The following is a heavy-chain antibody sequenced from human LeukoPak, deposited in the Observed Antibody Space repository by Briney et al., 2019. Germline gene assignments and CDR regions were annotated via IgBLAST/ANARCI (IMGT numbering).Heavy chain of an antibody. Sequence: GGSLRLSCAASGFRFSGYGMSWVRQAPGKGLEWVSSISAGSGSTDYADSVKGQFTISRDDSKNTLYLQMKSLRAEDTAVYYCAKSHEPYYYDSSGYYDDYWGQGTLVTVSS. V-gene: IGHV3-23*01. CDR3: AKSHEPYYYDSSGYYDDY. CDR2: ISAGSGST. CDR1: GFRFSGYG. D-gene: IGHD3-22*01. J-gene: IGHJ4*02.